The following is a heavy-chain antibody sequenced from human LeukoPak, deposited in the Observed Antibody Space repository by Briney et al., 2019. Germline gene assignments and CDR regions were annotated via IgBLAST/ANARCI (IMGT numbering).Heavy chain of an antibody. CDR3: ASWVDRLGELSFRH. D-gene: IGHD3-16*02. Sequence: PSETLSLTCTVSGGSISSGGYYWSWIRQHPGKGLEWIGYIYYSGSTYYNPSLKSRVTISVDTSKNQFSLKLSSVTAADTAVYYCASWVDRLGELSFRHWGQGTLVTASS. J-gene: IGHJ4*02. CDR1: GGSISSGGYY. V-gene: IGHV4-31*03. CDR2: IYYSGST.